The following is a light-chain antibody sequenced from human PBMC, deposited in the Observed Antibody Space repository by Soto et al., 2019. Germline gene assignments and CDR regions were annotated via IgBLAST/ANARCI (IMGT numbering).Light chain of an antibody. CDR2: AAS. CDR1: QGISNY. J-gene: IGKJ1*01. V-gene: IGKV1-27*01. Sequence: DIQMTQSPSSLSSSVGDRATITCRASQGISNYLAWYQQKPGKVPKLLIYAASTLHSGVPSRFSGSGSGTDFTLTISSLQPEDVATYYCQKYNSAPWTFGQGTKVEIK. CDR3: QKYNSAPWT.